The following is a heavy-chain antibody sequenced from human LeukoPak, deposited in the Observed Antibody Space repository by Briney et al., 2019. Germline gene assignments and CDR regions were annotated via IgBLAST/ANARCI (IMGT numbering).Heavy chain of an antibody. CDR2: IYTSGST. Sequence: TPSETLSLTCTVSGGSISSGSYYWSWIRQPAGKGLEWIGRIYTSGSTNYNPSLKSRVTISVDTSKNQFSLKLSSVTAADTAVYYCASLGRSYFDYWGQGTLVTVSS. CDR3: ASLGRSYFDY. V-gene: IGHV4-61*02. D-gene: IGHD3-16*01. J-gene: IGHJ4*02. CDR1: GGSISSGSYY.